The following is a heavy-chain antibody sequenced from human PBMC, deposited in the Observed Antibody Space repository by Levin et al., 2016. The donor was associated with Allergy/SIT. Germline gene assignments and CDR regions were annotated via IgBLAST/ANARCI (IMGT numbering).Heavy chain of an antibody. CDR2: IRREGNSYAT. Sequence: GESLKISCAASGFPFSGSAMHWVRQASGKGLEWVGRIRREGNSYATAYTTSLQGRFTISRDDSKNTAYLHMNSLQTEDTAVYYCTRLEYGMDVWGPGTTVTVS. D-gene: IGHD3-3*01. V-gene: IGHV3-73*01. J-gene: IGHJ6*02. CDR3: TRLEYGMDV. CDR1: GFPFSGSA.